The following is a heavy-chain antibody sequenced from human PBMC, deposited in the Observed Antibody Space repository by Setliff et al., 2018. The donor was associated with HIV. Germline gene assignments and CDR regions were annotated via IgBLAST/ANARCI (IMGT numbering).Heavy chain of an antibody. D-gene: IGHD6-25*01. CDR2: IYYTGDT. CDR3: ARWYTTGRGWFDP. V-gene: IGHV4-31*03. CDR1: GGSINSGEYY. J-gene: IGHJ5*02. Sequence: KTSETLSLTCTVSGGSINSGEYYWSWSRQHPGKGLEWIGYIYYTGDTYYNPPLKSRVTMSIDTSKNQFSLRLSSVTAADTAVYYCARWYTTGRGWFDPWGQGTLVTVSS.